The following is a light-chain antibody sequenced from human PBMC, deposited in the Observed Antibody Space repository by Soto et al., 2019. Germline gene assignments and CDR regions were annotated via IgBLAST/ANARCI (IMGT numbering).Light chain of an antibody. CDR3: VQATHWPYT. V-gene: IGKV2-30*02. J-gene: IGKJ2*01. Sequence: DVVMTQSPLSLPVTLGQPASISCRSSQSLVHSDGNTYLNWFQQRPGQSPRRLIYSVSNRDSGVPDRFSGSASGTDFTLKISRVEAGDVAIYYCVQATHWPYTFGQGTKLETK. CDR1: QSLVHSDGNTY. CDR2: SVS.